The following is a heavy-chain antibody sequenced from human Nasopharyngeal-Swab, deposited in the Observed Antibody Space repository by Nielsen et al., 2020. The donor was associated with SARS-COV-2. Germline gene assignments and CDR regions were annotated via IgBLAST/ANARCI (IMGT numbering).Heavy chain of an antibody. D-gene: IGHD2-15*01. CDR1: GFTFSSYG. V-gene: IGHV3-33*08. Sequence: GESLKISCAASGFTFSSYGMHWVRQAPGKGLEWVAVIWYDGSNKYYADSVKGRFTISRDNSKNSLYLQMNSLRAEDTAVYYCARGGVGAFDIWGQGTMVTVSS. CDR3: ARGGVGAFDI. CDR2: IWYDGSNK. J-gene: IGHJ3*02.